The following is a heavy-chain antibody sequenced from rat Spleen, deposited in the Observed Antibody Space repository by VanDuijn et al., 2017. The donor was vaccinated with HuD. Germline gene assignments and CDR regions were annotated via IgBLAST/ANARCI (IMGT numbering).Heavy chain of an antibody. CDR2: ITNTGGSI. CDR1: GFTFNNYW. Sequence: EVQLVETGGGLVQPGRSLKLSCVASGFTFNNYWMSWIRQAPGKGLEWVASITNTGGSIYYPDSVKGRFTISRDNAQNTLYLQMNSLRSEDTATYYCTRDRGYYDGSYYYANWFAYWGQGTLVTVSS. CDR3: TRDRGYYDGSYYYANWFAY. D-gene: IGHD1-12*02. J-gene: IGHJ3*01. V-gene: IGHV5-31*01.